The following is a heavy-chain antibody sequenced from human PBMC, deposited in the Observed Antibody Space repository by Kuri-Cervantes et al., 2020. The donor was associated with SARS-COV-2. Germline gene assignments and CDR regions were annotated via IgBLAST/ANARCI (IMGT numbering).Heavy chain of an antibody. V-gene: IGHV3-9*01. CDR1: GFTFDGYA. Sequence: GGSLRLSCAASGFTFDGYAMHWVRQAPGKGLEWVSGISWNSGSIGYADSVKGRFTISRDNAKNSLYLQMNSLRAEDTAVYYCARIKNDFWSGYYICDAFDIWGQGTMVTVSS. D-gene: IGHD3-3*01. CDR2: ISWNSGSI. CDR3: ARIKNDFWSGYYICDAFDI. J-gene: IGHJ3*02.